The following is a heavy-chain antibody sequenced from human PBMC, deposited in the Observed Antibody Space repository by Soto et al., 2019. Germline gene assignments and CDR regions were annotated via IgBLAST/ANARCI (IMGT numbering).Heavy chain of an antibody. V-gene: IGHV3-23*01. D-gene: IGHD6-6*01. CDR2: ISASGGST. J-gene: IGHJ4*02. Sequence: GGSLRLSCAASGFTFTNYAMTWVRQAPGKGLEWVSGISASGGSTYYADSVKGRFTISRDNSKNTLYLQMNSLRAEDTALYYCAKDRGSLYNSSSQLDFWGQGTLVTVSS. CDR1: GFTFTNYA. CDR3: AKDRGSLYNSSSQLDF.